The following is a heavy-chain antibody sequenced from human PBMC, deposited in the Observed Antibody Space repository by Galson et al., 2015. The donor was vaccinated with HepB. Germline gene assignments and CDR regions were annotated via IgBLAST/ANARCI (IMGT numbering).Heavy chain of an antibody. CDR2: IIPILGIA. CDR3: ASALVVVAATPFDYGMDV. D-gene: IGHD2-15*01. V-gene: IGHV1-69*04. CDR1: GGTFSSYA. J-gene: IGHJ6*02. Sequence: SVKVSCKASGGTFSSYAISWVRRAPGQGLEWMGRIIPILGIANYAQKFQGRVTITADKSTSTAYMELSSLRSEDPAVYYCASALVVVAATPFDYGMDVWGQGTTVTVSS.